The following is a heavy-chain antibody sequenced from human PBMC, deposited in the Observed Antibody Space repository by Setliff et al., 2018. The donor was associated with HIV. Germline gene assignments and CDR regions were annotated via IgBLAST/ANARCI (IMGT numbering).Heavy chain of an antibody. D-gene: IGHD2-8*02. V-gene: IGHV1-18*01. CDR3: ARDFTDHTYYYMGV. CDR2: ISAYNGNT. CDR1: GYTFTSYG. Sequence: GASVKVSCKASGYTFTSYGISWVRQAPGQGLEWMGWISAYNGNTNYAQKLQGRVTMTTDTSTSTAYMELRSLRAEDTAIYYCARDFTDHTYYYMGVWGKGTTVTVSS. J-gene: IGHJ6*03.